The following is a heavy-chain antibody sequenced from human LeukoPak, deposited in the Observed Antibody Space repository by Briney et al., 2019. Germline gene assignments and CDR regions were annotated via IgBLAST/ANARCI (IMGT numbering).Heavy chain of an antibody. J-gene: IGHJ2*01. V-gene: IGHV4-59*08. CDR3: ARLGGYSSSWSQKYWYFDL. Sequence: SETLSLTCTVSGGSISSYYWSWIRQPPGKGLEWIGYIYYSGSTNYNPSFKSRVTISVDTSKSQFSLKLSSVTAADTAVYYCARLGGYSSSWSQKYWYFDLWGRGTLVTVSS. CDR1: GGSISSYY. CDR2: IYYSGST. D-gene: IGHD6-13*01.